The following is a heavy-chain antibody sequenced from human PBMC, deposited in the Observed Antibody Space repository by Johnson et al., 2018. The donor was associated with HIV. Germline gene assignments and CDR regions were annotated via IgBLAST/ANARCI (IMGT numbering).Heavy chain of an antibody. D-gene: IGHD2-21*01. CDR2: ISSSGNPI. CDR1: GFTFDDYA. J-gene: IGHJ3*02. Sequence: QVQLVESGGGLVQPGRSLRLSCAASGFTFDDYAMHWIRQAPGKGLEWVSYISSSGNPIYYADSVKGRFTISRDNAKNSLYLQINSLRAEDTAVYYCARDWVIGDAFDIWGQGTMVTVSS. CDR3: ARDWVIGDAFDI. V-gene: IGHV3-11*04.